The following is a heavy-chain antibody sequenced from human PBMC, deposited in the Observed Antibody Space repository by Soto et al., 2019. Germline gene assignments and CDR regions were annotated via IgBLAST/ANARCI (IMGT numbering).Heavy chain of an antibody. V-gene: IGHV5-51*01. D-gene: IGHD3-10*02. Sequence: PGESLKISCKGSGYTFTSYWIDWVRQMPGRGLEWMGTIYPGDSDTTYSPSFQGQVTISADKSISTAYLQWNSLKASDTAMYYCARHGTMSSLDYWGQGPLVPVSS. CDR1: GYTFTSYW. J-gene: IGHJ4*02. CDR2: IYPGDSDT. CDR3: ARHGTMSSLDY.